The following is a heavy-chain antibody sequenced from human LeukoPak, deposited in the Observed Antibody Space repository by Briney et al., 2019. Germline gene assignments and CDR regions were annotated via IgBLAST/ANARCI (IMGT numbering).Heavy chain of an antibody. D-gene: IGHD1-20*01. V-gene: IGHV3-33*01. Sequence: SGFXXXSYGMRWVRQAPGKGLEWVAVIWYDGSNKYYADSVKGRFTISRDNSKNTLYLQMNSLRAEDTAVYYCARDRWITGSEYYFDYWGQGTLVTVSS. J-gene: IGHJ4*02. CDR3: ARDRWITGSEYYFDY. CDR1: GFXXXSYG. CDR2: IWYDGSNK.